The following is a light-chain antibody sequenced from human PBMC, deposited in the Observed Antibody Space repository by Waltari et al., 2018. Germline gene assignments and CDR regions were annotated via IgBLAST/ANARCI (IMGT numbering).Light chain of an antibody. CDR2: WAS. CDR3: QQYYSTPWT. Sequence: DIVMTQSPDSLAVSLGERATIHCKSSQRVLYSSNSQTYLAWYQQKPGQPPKLLIYWASTRESGVPDRFSGSESGTDFTLTISSLQAEDVAVYYCQQYYSTPWTFGQGTKVEIK. CDR1: QRVLYSSNSQTY. V-gene: IGKV4-1*01. J-gene: IGKJ1*01.